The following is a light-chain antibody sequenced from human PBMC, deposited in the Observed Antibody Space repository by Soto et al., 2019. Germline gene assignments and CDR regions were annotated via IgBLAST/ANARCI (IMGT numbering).Light chain of an antibody. CDR2: WAS. J-gene: IGKJ3*01. CDR1: QSVLYSPNSKNY. V-gene: IGKV4-1*01. CDR3: QQYYTTPPA. Sequence: DIVMTQSPDSLAVSLGERATINCKSSQSVLYSPNSKNYLAWFQQKPGQPPKLIIYWASTRESGVPDRFSGSGSGTDFTLTISRLQAEDVAVYYCQQYYTTPPAFGPGTKVDIK.